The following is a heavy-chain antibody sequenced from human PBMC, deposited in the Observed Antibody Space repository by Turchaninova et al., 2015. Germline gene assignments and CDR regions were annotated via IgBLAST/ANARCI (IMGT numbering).Heavy chain of an antibody. V-gene: IGHV3-33*01. J-gene: IGHJ4*02. D-gene: IGHD6-13*01. Sequence: ESWGGVVQPGRSLRLSCAASGFTFSSYGMHWVRQAPGKGLEWVAVIGYDGSNKYYADSVKGRFTISRDNSKNTLYLQMNSLRAEDTAVYYCASSRESIAAAADYWGQGTLVTVSS. CDR2: IGYDGSNK. CDR3: ASSRESIAAAADY. CDR1: GFTFSSYG.